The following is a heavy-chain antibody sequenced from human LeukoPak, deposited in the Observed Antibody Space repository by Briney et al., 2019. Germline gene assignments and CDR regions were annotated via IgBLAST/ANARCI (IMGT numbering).Heavy chain of an antibody. Sequence: GGSLRLSCAASGFTFSSYAMSWVRQAPGKGLEWVSVIYSGGSTYYADSVKGRFTISRDNSKNTLYLQMNSLRAGDTAVYYCAREGVGASFDYWGQGTLVTVSS. V-gene: IGHV3-53*01. CDR1: GFTFSSYA. J-gene: IGHJ4*02. CDR2: IYSGGST. CDR3: AREGVGASFDY. D-gene: IGHD1-26*01.